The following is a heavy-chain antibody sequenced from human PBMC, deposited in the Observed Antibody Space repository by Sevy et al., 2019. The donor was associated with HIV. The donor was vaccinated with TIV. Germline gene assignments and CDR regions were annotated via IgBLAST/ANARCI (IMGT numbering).Heavy chain of an antibody. D-gene: IGHD1-26*01. Sequence: SETLSLTCTVSGGSISSLYWNWIRQPPGKGLEWIANIYYNGHINYNPSLKSRVTLSLDPSKNQFSLRLSSVTAADTAMYYCAGENAWGRGYSWGQGTLVTVSS. V-gene: IGHV4-59*08. CDR3: AGENAWGRGYS. J-gene: IGHJ4*02. CDR1: GGSISSLY. CDR2: IYYNGHI.